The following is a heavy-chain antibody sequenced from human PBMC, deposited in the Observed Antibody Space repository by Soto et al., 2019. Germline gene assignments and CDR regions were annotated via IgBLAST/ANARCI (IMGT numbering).Heavy chain of an antibody. CDR3: TTDVSQWNPYHYMDV. CDR2: VKSKTGGGTT. D-gene: IGHD1-1*01. V-gene: IGHV3-15*01. Sequence: EVQLVESGGGLVKPGGSLRLSCAASGFTFNNAWMSWVRQAPGKGLEWVGRVKSKTGGGTTDYAAPVKGRFSIARDDSKNMLFLQMNSLKTEDTAVYYCTTDVSQWNPYHYMDVWGRGTSVTVSS. J-gene: IGHJ6*03. CDR1: GFTFNNAW.